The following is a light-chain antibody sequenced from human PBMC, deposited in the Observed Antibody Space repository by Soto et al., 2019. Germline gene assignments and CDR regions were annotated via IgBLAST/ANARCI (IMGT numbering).Light chain of an antibody. V-gene: IGKV1-39*01. CDR2: AAS. CDR3: QQSYSNPIT. Sequence: DIQMTQSPSSLFASVGDRVTITSRASQSISSYLNWYQQKQGKAPKILIYAASSLQSGVPSRFSGSGSGTDFTLTISSLQPEDFETYYCQQSYSNPITFGQGTRLEIK. J-gene: IGKJ5*01. CDR1: QSISSY.